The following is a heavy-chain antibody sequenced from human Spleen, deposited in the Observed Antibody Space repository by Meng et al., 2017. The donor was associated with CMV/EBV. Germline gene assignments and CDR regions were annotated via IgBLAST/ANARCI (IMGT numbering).Heavy chain of an antibody. D-gene: IGHD1-26*01. Sequence: TCTVSGGSVSSGSYYWSWIRQPPGKGLECIGYIYYSGSTNYNPSLKSRVTISVDTSKNQFSLKLSSMTAEDTAVYYCARDSGNYVDSWGQGALVTVSS. CDR1: GGSVSSGSYY. CDR3: ARDSGNYVDS. V-gene: IGHV4-61*01. CDR2: IYYSGST. J-gene: IGHJ4*02.